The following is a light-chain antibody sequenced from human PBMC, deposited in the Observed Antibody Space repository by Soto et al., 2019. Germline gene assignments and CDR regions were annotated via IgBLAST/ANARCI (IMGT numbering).Light chain of an antibody. CDR2: GAS. CDR3: QQYNDWPPRHT. Sequence: EIVMTQSPATLSVSPGERATLSCSASQSVTSNLAWYQQKPGQGPRLLIHGASTRATGVPARFSGSGSETEFTLTISSLQSEDFAVYYCQQYNDWPPRHTFGGGTKVQI. CDR1: QSVTSN. V-gene: IGKV3-15*01. J-gene: IGKJ4*01.